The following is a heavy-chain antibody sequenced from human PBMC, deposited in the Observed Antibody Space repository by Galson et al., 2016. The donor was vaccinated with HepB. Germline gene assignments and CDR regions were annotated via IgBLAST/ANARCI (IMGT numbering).Heavy chain of an antibody. CDR1: GATFSSYA. D-gene: IGHD3-22*01. V-gene: IGHV1-69*06. J-gene: IGHJ4*02. Sequence: SVKVSCKASGATFSSYAISWVRQAPGQGPEWMGGIIAFFSTANYAQNFQGRVTITADKSTSTAYMELSSLRSEDTAVYYCARTNYYDSTGYSFRGYFDYWGQGTLVTVSS. CDR2: IIAFFSTA. CDR3: ARTNYYDSTGYSFRGYFDY.